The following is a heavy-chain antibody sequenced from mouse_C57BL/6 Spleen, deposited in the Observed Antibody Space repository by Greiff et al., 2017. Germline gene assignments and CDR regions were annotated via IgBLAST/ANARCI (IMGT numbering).Heavy chain of an antibody. CDR1: GYTFTSYW. D-gene: IGHD1-1*01. CDR3: ARRGITTVPFDY. J-gene: IGHJ2*01. V-gene: IGHV1-52*01. CDR2: IDPSDSET. Sequence: QVQLKQPGAELVRPGSSVKLSCKASGYTFTSYWMHWVKQRPIQGLEWIGNIDPSDSETPYKQKFKDKATLTVDKSSSTAYMQLSSLTSEDSAVYYCARRGITTVPFDYWGQGTTLTVSS.